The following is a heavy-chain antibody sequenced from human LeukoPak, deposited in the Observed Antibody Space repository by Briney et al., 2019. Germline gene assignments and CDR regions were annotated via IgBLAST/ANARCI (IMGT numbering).Heavy chain of an antibody. D-gene: IGHD3-3*01. CDR2: IYPRGSGT. CDR1: GYSFTSCW. Sequence: GESLKISSKGSGYSFTSCWIGWVRQMPGKGLEWMGSIYPRGSGTSYSPSFQGQVTISADTSMSPSYLQRSCVTASDTAMYYCARRRDRCGVVIFSAFDIWGQGTMVTVSS. J-gene: IGHJ3*02. CDR3: ARRRDRCGVVIFSAFDI. V-gene: IGHV5-51*01.